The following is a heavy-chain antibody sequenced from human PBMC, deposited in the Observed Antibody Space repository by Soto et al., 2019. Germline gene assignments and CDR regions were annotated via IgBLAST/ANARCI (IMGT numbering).Heavy chain of an antibody. CDR3: ARRIAKAGAFAI. J-gene: IGHJ3*02. V-gene: IGHV1-69*06. CDR1: GGAFSSYA. D-gene: IGHD3-10*01. Sequence: SVRVSCKASGGAFSSYAISWVRQAPVQGLEWMVGIIPIFGTAKYAQKFQGRVTITADKSTSTAYMELRSLRSEDTAVYYCARRIAKAGAFAIWGKGTMVTVS. CDR2: IIPIFGTA.